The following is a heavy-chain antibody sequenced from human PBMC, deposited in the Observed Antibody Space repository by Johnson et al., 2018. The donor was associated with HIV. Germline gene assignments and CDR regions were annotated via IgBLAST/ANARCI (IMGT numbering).Heavy chain of an antibody. Sequence: VQLVESGGGVVRPGGSLRLSCAASGFTFDDYGMSWVRQAPGKGPEWVSGINWNGGSTGYADSVKGRFTISRDNAKNSLYLQMNSLRAEDTAVYYCARDSGITEYSSSSYPYAFDIWGQGTMVTVSS. V-gene: IGHV3-20*04. CDR1: GFTFDDYG. CDR2: INWNGGST. CDR3: ARDSGITEYSSSSYPYAFDI. J-gene: IGHJ3*02. D-gene: IGHD6-6*01.